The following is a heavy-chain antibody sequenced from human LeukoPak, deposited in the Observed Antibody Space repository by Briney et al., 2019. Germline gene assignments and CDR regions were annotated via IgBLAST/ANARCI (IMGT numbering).Heavy chain of an antibody. D-gene: IGHD3-22*01. CDR2: INPNSGGT. Sequence: ASVKVSCKASGYTFTGYYMHWVRQAPGQGLEWMGWINPNSGGTNYAQKLQGRVTMTTDTSTSTAYMELRSLRSDDTAVYYCAREMYYYDSSGRMPYYYYYYMDVWGKGTTVTVSS. V-gene: IGHV1-2*02. J-gene: IGHJ6*03. CDR1: GYTFTGYY. CDR3: AREMYYYDSSGRMPYYYYYYMDV.